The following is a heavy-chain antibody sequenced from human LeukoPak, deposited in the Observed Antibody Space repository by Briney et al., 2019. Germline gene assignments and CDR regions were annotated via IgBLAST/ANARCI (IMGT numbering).Heavy chain of an antibody. J-gene: IGHJ4*02. V-gene: IGHV3-30*18. D-gene: IGHD3-10*01. CDR1: EFTFNSYG. CDR3: AKPYYYGSGANYFDY. CDR2: ISNDGNNK. Sequence: PGRSLRLSCAASEFTFNSYGMHWVRQAPSKGLEWVAVISNDGNNKYYADSVKGRFTISRDNSKNTLFLQMNSLRAEDTAVYYCAKPYYYGSGANYFDYWGQGTLVTVSS.